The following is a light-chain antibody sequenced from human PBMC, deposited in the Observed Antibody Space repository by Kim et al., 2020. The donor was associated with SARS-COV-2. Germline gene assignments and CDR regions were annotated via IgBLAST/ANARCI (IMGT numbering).Light chain of an antibody. Sequence: APGKTAGITCGGNNIGSKSVHWYQQKPGQAPVLVISYDSDRPSGIPDRFSGSNSGNTATLTVSRVEAGDEADYYCQVWDSGSDQGVFGGGTQLTVL. V-gene: IGLV3-21*04. CDR1: NIGSKS. J-gene: IGLJ2*01. CDR2: YDS. CDR3: QVWDSGSDQGV.